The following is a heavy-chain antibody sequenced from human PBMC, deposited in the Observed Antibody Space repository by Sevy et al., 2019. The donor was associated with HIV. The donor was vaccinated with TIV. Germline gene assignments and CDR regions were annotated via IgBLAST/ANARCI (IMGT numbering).Heavy chain of an antibody. J-gene: IGHJ6*02. CDR2: IKSKTDGGTT. V-gene: IGHV3-15*01. D-gene: IGHD2-2*01. CDR3: TTGIYCSSTSCYVSFFSYGMDV. Sequence: GGSLRLSCEVSGFTLDTYVMHWVRQAPGKGLEWVGRIKSKTDGGTTDYAAPVKGRFTISRDDSKNTLYLQMNSLKTEDTAVYYCTTGIYCSSTSCYVSFFSYGMDVWGQGTTVTVSS. CDR1: GFTLDTYV.